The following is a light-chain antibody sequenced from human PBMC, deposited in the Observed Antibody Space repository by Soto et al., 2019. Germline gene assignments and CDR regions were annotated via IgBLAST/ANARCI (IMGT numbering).Light chain of an antibody. J-gene: IGLJ3*02. CDR1: SSNIGAGYD. CDR2: GNS. Sequence: QSVLTQPPSVSGAPGQRVTISCTGSSSNIGAGYDVHWYQQLPGTAPKLLIYGNSNRPSGVPDRFSGSKSGTSASLAITGLQAEDDADYYCQSYVSSLSGGVFGGRTKLTVL. CDR3: QSYVSSLSGGV. V-gene: IGLV1-40*01.